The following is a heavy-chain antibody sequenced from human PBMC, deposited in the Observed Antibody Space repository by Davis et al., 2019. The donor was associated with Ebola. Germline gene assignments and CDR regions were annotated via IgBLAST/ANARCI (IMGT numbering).Heavy chain of an antibody. CDR1: GYTFTSYD. CDR2: MNPISGNT. V-gene: IGHV1-8*01. D-gene: IGHD4-17*01. CDR3: ARGSMTTVTTWIWYFDL. Sequence: ASVKVSCKASGYTFTSYDINWVRQATGQGLEWMGWMNPISGNTGYAQKFQGRVTMTRNTSISTAYMELSSLRSEDTAVYYCARGSMTTVTTWIWYFDLWGRGTLVTVSS. J-gene: IGHJ2*01.